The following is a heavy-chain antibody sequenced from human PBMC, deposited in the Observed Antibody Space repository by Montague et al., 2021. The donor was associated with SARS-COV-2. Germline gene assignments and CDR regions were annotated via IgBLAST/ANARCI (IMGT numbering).Heavy chain of an antibody. V-gene: IGHV4/OR15-8*01. J-gene: IGHJ4*02. CDR1: VGAHCSGTR. CDR2: ISPTASN. D-gene: IGHD1-26*01. CDR3: ARKGSGRSDLAY. Sequence: SETLSLTCVFYVGAHCSGTRGKFGSAHAWNAVARLGQISPTASNKYKPSLKGRVSMSVDKSWNQFSLRLTSVTAADTAIYYCARKGSGRSDLAYWGQGTLVTVSS.